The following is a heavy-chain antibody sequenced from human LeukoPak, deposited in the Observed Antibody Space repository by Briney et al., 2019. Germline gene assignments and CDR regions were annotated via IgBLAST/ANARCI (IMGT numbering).Heavy chain of an antibody. Sequence: GASVKVSCKASGGTFSSYAISWVRQAPGQGLEWMGRIIPILGIANYAQKFQGRVTITADKSTSTAYMELSSLRSEDTAVYYCARAYDSSGPGGTDFDYWGQGTLVTVSS. V-gene: IGHV1-69*04. CDR3: ARAYDSSGPGGTDFDY. D-gene: IGHD3-22*01. CDR1: GGTFSSYA. J-gene: IGHJ4*02. CDR2: IIPILGIA.